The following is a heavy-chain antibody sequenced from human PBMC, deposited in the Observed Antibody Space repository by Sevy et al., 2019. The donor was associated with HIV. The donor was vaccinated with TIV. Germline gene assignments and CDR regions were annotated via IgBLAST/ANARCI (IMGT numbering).Heavy chain of an antibody. V-gene: IGHV1-2*02. CDR1: GYTFSDYY. Sequence: ASVNVSCKASGYTFSDYYIHWVRQAPGQGLEWMAWINPNDGVTHYAQRFQGGVTLTRDTSVSTAYMELRGLRYDDTAIYYCARLTTRPTSDLYGMDVWGQGTPVTVSS. CDR2: INPNDGVT. J-gene: IGHJ6*02. D-gene: IGHD4-17*01. CDR3: ARLTTRPTSDLYGMDV.